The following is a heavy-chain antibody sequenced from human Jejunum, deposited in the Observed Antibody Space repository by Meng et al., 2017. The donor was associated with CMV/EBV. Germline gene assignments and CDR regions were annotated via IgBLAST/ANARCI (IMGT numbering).Heavy chain of an antibody. CDR2: IDSKNGAM. Sequence: GYTLRDHYTGWVRQAPGQGLEWWGWIDSKNGAMNYEDKFQGRVAMTSDTSFSTAYMELRSLRSDDRAVYYCARGGTELEHRRSWFDPWGQGTLVTVSS. CDR1: GYTLRDHY. V-gene: IGHV1-2*02. D-gene: IGHD1/OR15-1a*01. J-gene: IGHJ5*02. CDR3: ARGGTELEHRRSWFDP.